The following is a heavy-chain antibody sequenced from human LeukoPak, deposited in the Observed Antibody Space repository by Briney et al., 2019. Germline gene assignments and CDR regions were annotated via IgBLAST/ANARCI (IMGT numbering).Heavy chain of an antibody. D-gene: IGHD2-15*01. Sequence: GGSLRLSCAASGFTFSSYWMTWVRQAPGKGLEWVANINQDGNEIYYMDSVKGRFTISRNNAKNSLYLQMNSLRAEDTAVYYCAKVVVAATSDAFDIWGQGTMVTVSS. CDR3: AKVVVAATSDAFDI. CDR1: GFTFSSYW. CDR2: INQDGNEI. V-gene: IGHV3-7*03. J-gene: IGHJ3*02.